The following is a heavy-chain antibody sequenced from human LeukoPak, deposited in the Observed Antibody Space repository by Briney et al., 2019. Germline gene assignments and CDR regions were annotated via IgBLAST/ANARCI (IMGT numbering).Heavy chain of an antibody. CDR3: ARVGGNVDY. D-gene: IGHD4-23*01. CDR2: IYYSGST. J-gene: IGHJ4*02. CDR1: GGSISYYY. Sequence: SETLSLTCTVSGGSISYYYWSWIRQPPGKGLEWIGYIYYSGSTNYNPSLKSRVTISVDTSKNQFSLKLSSVTAADTAVYYCARVGGNVDYWGQGTLVTVSS. V-gene: IGHV4-59*01.